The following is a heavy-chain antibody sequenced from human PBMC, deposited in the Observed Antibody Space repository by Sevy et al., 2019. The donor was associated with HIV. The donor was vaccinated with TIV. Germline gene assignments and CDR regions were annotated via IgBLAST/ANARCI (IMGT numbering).Heavy chain of an antibody. J-gene: IGHJ5*02. D-gene: IGHD2-15*01. CDR1: GFTFSSYW. V-gene: IGHV3-7*01. CDR2: IKQDGSEK. Sequence: GGSLRLSCAASGFTFSSYWMSWVRQAPGKGLEWVANIKQDGSEKYYVDSVKGRFPISRDNAKNSLYLQMNSLRAEDTAVYYCARDSSLAGYCSGGSCEYTWFDPWGQGTLVTVSS. CDR3: ARDSSLAGYCSGGSCEYTWFDP.